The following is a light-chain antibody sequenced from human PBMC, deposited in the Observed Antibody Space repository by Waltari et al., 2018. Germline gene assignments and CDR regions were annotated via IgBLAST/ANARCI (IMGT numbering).Light chain of an antibody. CDR1: QSISSW. V-gene: IGKV1-5*03. CDR3: QQYNSYSPRT. J-gene: IGKJ1*01. Sequence: DIQMTQSPSTLSASVGDRVTTTCRASQSISSWLAWDQQKPGKAPKLLIYKASSLESGVPSRFSGSGSGTEFTLTISSLQPDDFATYYCQQYNSYSPRTFGQGTKVEIK. CDR2: KAS.